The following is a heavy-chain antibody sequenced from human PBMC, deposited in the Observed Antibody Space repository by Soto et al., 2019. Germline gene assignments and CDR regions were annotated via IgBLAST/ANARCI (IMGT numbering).Heavy chain of an antibody. CDR3: AKGGLGDCSTTSCLFQFDY. V-gene: IGHV3-23*01. J-gene: IGHJ4*02. CDR2: ISDSGST. D-gene: IGHD2-2*01. CDR1: GFTFSRYA. Sequence: GGSLRLSCTASGFTFSRYAMSWVRKAPGKGLEWVSTISDSGSTYYAESVKGQLTISRDNSKHTLYLQMNSLRAEDTAVYYCAKGGLGDCSTTSCLFQFDYWGLGALVTVSS.